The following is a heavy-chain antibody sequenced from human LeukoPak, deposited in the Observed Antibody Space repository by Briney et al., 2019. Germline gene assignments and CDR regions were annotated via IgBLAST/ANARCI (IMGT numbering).Heavy chain of an antibody. D-gene: IGHD3-3*01. CDR3: ATDRGWRTSGYYLYYFEY. V-gene: IGHV3-7*01. J-gene: IGHJ4*02. CDR1: GFVFRNYF. Sequence: GGSLRLSCAASGFVFRNYFMSWIRQAPGKGLEWVASIKNDGSERYYVDSVRGRYTISRDNTKNSLFLQMSSLRAEDTAVYYCATDRGWRTSGYYLYYFEYWGQGTLVTFSS. CDR2: IKNDGSER.